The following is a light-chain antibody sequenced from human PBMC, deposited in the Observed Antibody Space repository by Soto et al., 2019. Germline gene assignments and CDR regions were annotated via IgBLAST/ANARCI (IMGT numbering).Light chain of an antibody. CDR3: QQSYSTPHT. V-gene: IGKV1-39*01. CDR1: QSISSY. CDR2: AAS. Sequence: DIQMTQSPSSLSASVVDRVTITCQASQSISSYLNWYQQKPGKAPKLLIYAASSLQSGVPSRFSGSGSGTDFTLTISSLQPEDFATYYCQQSYSTPHTFGQGTRLEI. J-gene: IGKJ5*01.